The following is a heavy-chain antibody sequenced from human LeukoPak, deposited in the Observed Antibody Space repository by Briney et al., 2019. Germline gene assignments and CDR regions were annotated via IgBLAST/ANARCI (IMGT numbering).Heavy chain of an antibody. D-gene: IGHD2-21*02. CDR3: ARDRRWGCGGACYTNWFDP. Sequence: TGGSLRLSCAASGFTFSDYYMSWIRQAPGKGLEWVSYISSSSSYTNYADSVKGRFTISRDNAKNSLYLQMNSLRAEDTAVYYCARDRRWGCGGACYTNWFDPWGQGTLVTVSS. CDR1: GFTFSDYY. CDR2: ISSSSSYT. V-gene: IGHV3-11*06. J-gene: IGHJ5*02.